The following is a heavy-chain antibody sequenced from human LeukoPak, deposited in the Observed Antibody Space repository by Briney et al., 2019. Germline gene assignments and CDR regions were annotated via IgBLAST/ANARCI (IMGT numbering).Heavy chain of an antibody. Sequence: GGSLRLSCAASGFTFSNYEMNWVRQAPGKGLEWISHISNFGDIIHYADSVEGRFTISRDNAKNSLYLQMNSLRAEDTAVYYCAREVVATIVYYYYMDVWGKGTTVTVSS. J-gene: IGHJ6*03. CDR1: GFTFSNYE. CDR3: AREVVATIVYYYYMDV. CDR2: ISNFGDII. V-gene: IGHV3-48*03. D-gene: IGHD5-12*01.